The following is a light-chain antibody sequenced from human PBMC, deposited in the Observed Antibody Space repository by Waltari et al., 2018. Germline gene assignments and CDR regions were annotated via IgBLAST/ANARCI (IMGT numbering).Light chain of an antibody. CDR3: QQRSSWFT. CDR2: EAS. J-gene: IGKJ4*01. V-gene: IGKV3-11*01. CDR1: PSSRTY. Sequence: EIVLTQPPATLSSPPGARATLSSTVSPSSRTYLAWYQQKPGQAPRLLIYEASKRAACTPARFSGSGSGTAFTLTISSLEPEDFAIYYCQQRSSWFTFGGGTKVEIK.